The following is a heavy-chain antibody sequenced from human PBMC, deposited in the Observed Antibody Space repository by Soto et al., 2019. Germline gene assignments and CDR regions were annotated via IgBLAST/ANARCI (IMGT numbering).Heavy chain of an antibody. CDR2: ILSDGSNK. D-gene: IGHD1-26*01. J-gene: IGHJ4*02. CDR3: ARDDEGGSDCDLGY. CDR1: GFTLSSHA. Sequence: VQLVESGGGVVQPGRSLRLSCAVSGFTLSSHAMHWVRQSPGKGLEWVALILSDGSNKYYADSVKGRFTTSRDNSKNTMYLQMNSLSVDDTAVYYCARDDEGGSDCDLGYWGQGALVTVSS. V-gene: IGHV3-30-3*01.